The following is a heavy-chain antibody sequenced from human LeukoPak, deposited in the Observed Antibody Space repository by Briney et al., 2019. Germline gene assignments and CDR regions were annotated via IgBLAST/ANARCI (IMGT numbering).Heavy chain of an antibody. V-gene: IGHV3-20*04. D-gene: IGHD4-17*01. J-gene: IGHJ4*02. CDR1: GFSFSNYA. CDR3: ARVYGDYEYYFDY. CDR2: INWNGGST. Sequence: GGSLRLSCAASGFSFSNYAMSWVRQAPGKGLEWVSGINWNGGSTGYADSVKGRFTISRDNAKNSLYLQMNSLRAEDTALYYCARVYGDYEYYFDYWGQGTLVTVSS.